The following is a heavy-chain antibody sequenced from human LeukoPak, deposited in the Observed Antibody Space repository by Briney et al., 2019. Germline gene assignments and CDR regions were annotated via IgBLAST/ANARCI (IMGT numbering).Heavy chain of an antibody. J-gene: IGHJ6*02. CDR2: INHNGNVN. V-gene: IGHV3-7*03. Sequence: PGGSLRLSCEASAFIFSGHWLNWVRQAPGEGLEWVASINHNGNVNYYVDSVKGRFTISRDNAKNSLYLQMSNLRAEDTAVYFCARGGGLDVWGQGATVTVSS. CDR1: AFIFSGHW. CDR3: ARGGGLDV. D-gene: IGHD3-16*01.